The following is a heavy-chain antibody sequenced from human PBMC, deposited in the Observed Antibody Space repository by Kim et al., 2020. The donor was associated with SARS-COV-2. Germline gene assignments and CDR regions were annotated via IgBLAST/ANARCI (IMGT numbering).Heavy chain of an antibody. Sequence: GGSLRLSCAASGFTFSDYYMSWIRQAPGKGLEWVSYISSSSSYTNYADSVKGRFTISRDNAKNSLYLQMNSLRAEDTAVYYCARDIVVVPAVPGVFDYWGQGTLVTVSS. CDR3: ARDIVVVPAVPGVFDY. CDR1: GFTFSDYY. V-gene: IGHV3-11*05. J-gene: IGHJ4*02. D-gene: IGHD2-2*01. CDR2: ISSSSSYT.